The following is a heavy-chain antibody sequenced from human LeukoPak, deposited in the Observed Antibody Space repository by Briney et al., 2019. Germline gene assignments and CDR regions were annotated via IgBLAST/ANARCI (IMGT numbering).Heavy chain of an antibody. Sequence: SETLSLTCTVSGGSITSYYWSWIRQPPGKGLEWIGYIYYSGSTNYNPSLKSRVTISVDTSKNQFSLKLSSVAAADTAVYYCARSVHNWNDYFGYWGQGTLVTVSS. CDR1: GGSITSYY. J-gene: IGHJ4*01. CDR3: ARSVHNWNDYFGY. D-gene: IGHD1-20*01. V-gene: IGHV4-59*01. CDR2: IYYSGST.